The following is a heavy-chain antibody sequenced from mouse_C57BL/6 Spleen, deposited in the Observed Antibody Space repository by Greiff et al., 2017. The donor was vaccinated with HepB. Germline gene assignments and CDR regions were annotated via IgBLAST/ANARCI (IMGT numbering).Heavy chain of an antibody. J-gene: IGHJ1*03. Sequence: DVHLVESGGGLVKPGGSLKLSCAASGFTFSSYAMSWVRQTPEKRLEWVATISDGGSYTYYPDNVKGRFTISRDNAKNNLYLQMSHLKSEDTAMYYCARVGNWEVDWYFDVWGTGTTVTVSS. CDR1: GFTFSSYA. CDR2: ISDGGSYT. V-gene: IGHV5-4*01. D-gene: IGHD4-1*01. CDR3: ARVGNWEVDWYFDV.